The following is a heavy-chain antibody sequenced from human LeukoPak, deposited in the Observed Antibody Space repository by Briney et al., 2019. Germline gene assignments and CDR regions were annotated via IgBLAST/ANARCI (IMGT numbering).Heavy chain of an antibody. V-gene: IGHV5-10-1*01. CDR3: ARHWADGQIQY. J-gene: IGHJ4*02. CDR1: GYTFTSYW. D-gene: IGHD5-24*01. Sequence: GESLKISCKSSGYTFTSYWISWVRQMPGKGLDWMGRSDPTDSYTTYSPSLQGHATISDDKSIDTAYLKWSSMKASDSAMYYCARHWADGQIQYWGQGTLVTVSS. CDR2: SDPTDSYT.